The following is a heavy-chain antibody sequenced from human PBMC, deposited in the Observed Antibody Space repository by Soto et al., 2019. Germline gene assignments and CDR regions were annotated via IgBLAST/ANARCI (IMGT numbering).Heavy chain of an antibody. D-gene: IGHD2-21*02. Sequence: QVQLVQSGAEVKKPGASVKVSCKASGYTFTGYYMHWVRQAPGQGLEWIGWINPNSGGTNYAQKFQGRVTMTRDTSISTAYMELSRLRSDDTAVYYCARYCGGDCYSASMDVWGQGTTVTVSS. CDR2: INPNSGGT. CDR1: GYTFTGYY. CDR3: ARYCGGDCYSASMDV. J-gene: IGHJ6*02. V-gene: IGHV1-2*02.